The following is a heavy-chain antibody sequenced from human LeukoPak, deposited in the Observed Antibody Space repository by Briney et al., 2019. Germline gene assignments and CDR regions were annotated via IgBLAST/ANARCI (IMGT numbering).Heavy chain of an antibody. V-gene: IGHV3-21*01. Sequence: GGSLRLSCAASGFTFSSYSMNWVRQAPGEGLEWVSSISSSSSYIYYADSVKGRFTISRDNAKNSLYLQMNSLRAEDTAVYYCARGGVRGVIINDYWGQGTLVTVSS. J-gene: IGHJ4*02. CDR2: ISSSSSYI. CDR3: ARGGVRGVIINDY. D-gene: IGHD3-10*01. CDR1: GFTFSSYS.